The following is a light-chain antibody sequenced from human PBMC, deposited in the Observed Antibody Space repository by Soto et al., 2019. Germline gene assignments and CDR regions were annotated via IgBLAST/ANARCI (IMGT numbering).Light chain of an antibody. V-gene: IGLV1-40*01. J-gene: IGLJ3*02. Sequence: QSMLTQPPSVSGAPGQRVTISCTGNSSNIGAGYDVHWYQQLPGTAPTLLIYDNNNRPSGVPDRFSGSESGASASLAITGLQAEDEADYYCQSYDSNLSGWVFGGGTKLTVL. CDR2: DNN. CDR1: SSNIGAGYD. CDR3: QSYDSNLSGWV.